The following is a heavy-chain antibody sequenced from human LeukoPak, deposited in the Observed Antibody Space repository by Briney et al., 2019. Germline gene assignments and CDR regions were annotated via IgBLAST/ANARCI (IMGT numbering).Heavy chain of an antibody. CDR2: ISVYNGNT. Sequence: VASVKVSCTASGYTFTSYGFSWVRQAPGQGLEWMGWISVYNGNTNYAQKLQGRVTMTTDTSTSTAYMELRSLRSDDTAVYYCARDRYSSSWYEIDYWGQGTLVTVSS. D-gene: IGHD6-13*01. J-gene: IGHJ4*02. CDR3: ARDRYSSSWYEIDY. V-gene: IGHV1-18*01. CDR1: GYTFTSYG.